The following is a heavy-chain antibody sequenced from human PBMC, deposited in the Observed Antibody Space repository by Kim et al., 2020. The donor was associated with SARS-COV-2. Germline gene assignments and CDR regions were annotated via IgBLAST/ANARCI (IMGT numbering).Heavy chain of an antibody. D-gene: IGHD3-3*01. V-gene: IGHV3-15*01. CDR1: GFTFSNAW. Sequence: GGSLRLSCAASGFTFSNAWMSWVRQAPGKGLEWVGRIKSKTDGGTTDYAAPVKGRFTISRDDSKNTLYLQMNSLKTEDTAVYYCTTDMAISDYHGPPIFGVVMMADYWGQGTLVTVSS. J-gene: IGHJ4*02. CDR2: IKSKTDGGTT. CDR3: TTDMAISDYHGPPIFGVVMMADY.